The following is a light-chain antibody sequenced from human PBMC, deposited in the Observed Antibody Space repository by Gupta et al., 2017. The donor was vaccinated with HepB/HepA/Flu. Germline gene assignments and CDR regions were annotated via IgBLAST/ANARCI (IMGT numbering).Light chain of an antibody. CDR1: QSIASY. V-gene: IGKV1-39*01. CDR2: SAS. Sequence: DIQMTQYPSSLSASLGDRVTITCRASQSIASYLNWYEKRPGKAPKLLIFSASSLQSGVPSRFSGSGSGTEFSLTISSLRSEDSTTYYCQQGFTLPWTFGQGTKVEI. J-gene: IGKJ1*01. CDR3: QQGFTLPWT.